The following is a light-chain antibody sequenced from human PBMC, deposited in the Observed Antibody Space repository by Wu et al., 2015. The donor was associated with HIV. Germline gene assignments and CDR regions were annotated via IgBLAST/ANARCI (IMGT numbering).Light chain of an antibody. CDR1: QSISSW. CDR3: QQYANHHS. Sequence: DIQMTQSPSNLSASVGDRVTIICRASQSISSWLAWYQHKPGKAPKLLIYKASNLETGVPSRFSGSGSGTEFSLTINSLQPDDSGTYYCQQYANHHSFGQGTKLEI. CDR2: KAS. J-gene: IGKJ2*03. V-gene: IGKV1-5*03.